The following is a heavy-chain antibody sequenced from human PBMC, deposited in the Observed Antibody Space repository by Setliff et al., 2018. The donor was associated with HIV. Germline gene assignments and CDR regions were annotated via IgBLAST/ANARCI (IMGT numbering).Heavy chain of an antibody. CDR1: GFTVSSNY. J-gene: IGHJ6*03. Sequence: GGSLRLSCAASGFTVSSNYISWVRQAPGKGLEWVSVIYSGGSTYYADSVKGRFTISRDNSKNTLYLQINSLRAEDTAVYYCARTMGQVYTAMVRYYYYYYMDVWGKGTTVTVSS. CDR3: ARTMGQVYTAMVRYYYYYYMDV. V-gene: IGHV3-53*01. CDR2: IYSGGST. D-gene: IGHD5-18*01.